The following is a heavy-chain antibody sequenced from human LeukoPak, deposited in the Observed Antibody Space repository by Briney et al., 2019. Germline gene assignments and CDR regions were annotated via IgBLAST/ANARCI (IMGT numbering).Heavy chain of an antibody. J-gene: IGHJ4*02. D-gene: IGHD1-1*01. Sequence: SPGGSLRLSCAASGFTFSDHYMTWLRQAPGKGLEWVSYISGPGSTKFYADSVKGRFTISRDNAKNSLYLQMDSLRAEDTAVYYCATDSPETAAFDYWGQGTLVTVSS. CDR3: ATDSPETAAFDY. CDR2: ISGPGSTK. CDR1: GFTFSDHY. V-gene: IGHV3-11*04.